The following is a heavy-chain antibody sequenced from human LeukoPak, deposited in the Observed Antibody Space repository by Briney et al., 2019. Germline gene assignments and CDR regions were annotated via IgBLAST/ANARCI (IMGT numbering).Heavy chain of an antibody. CDR2: ISPYNGNT. V-gene: IGHV1-18*01. D-gene: IGHD3-10*01. CDR3: ARSRSGSGSYYYSFDY. CDR1: GYSFTSFG. Sequence: GASVKVSCKASGYSFTSFGISWVRQAPGQGLEWMGWISPYNGNTNYPEKLQGRVTMTADTSTSTAYMELRSLRSDDTAVYYRARSRSGSGSYYYSFDYWGQGALVTVSS. J-gene: IGHJ4*02.